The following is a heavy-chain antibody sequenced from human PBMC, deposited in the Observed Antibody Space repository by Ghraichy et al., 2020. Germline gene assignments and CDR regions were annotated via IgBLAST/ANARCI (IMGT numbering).Heavy chain of an antibody. CDR2: ISGSGGST. V-gene: IGHV3-23*01. D-gene: IGHD6-13*01. Sequence: GESLNISCAASGFTFSNYAMSWVRQAPGKGLEWVSAISGSGGSTYYADSVKGRFTISRDNSKNTLYLQMNSLRAEDTAAYYCAKVSYSSSWYFCDYWGQGTLVTVSS. J-gene: IGHJ4*02. CDR3: AKVSYSSSWYFCDY. CDR1: GFTFSNYA.